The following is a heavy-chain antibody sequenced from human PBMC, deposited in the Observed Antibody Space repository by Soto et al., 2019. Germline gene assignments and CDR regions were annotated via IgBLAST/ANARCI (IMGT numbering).Heavy chain of an antibody. J-gene: IGHJ4*02. Sequence: GGSLRLSCAGSGFSFSNFAMSWVRQAPGKGLEWVSSINGIGVTTYYADSVKGRFTISRDNSKNTVYLHMNSLRAEDTALYYCAKDSSYATSWFYAVHWGQGTLVTVSS. CDR2: INGIGVTT. D-gene: IGHD2-2*01. CDR1: GFSFSNFA. V-gene: IGHV3-23*01. CDR3: AKDSSYATSWFYAVH.